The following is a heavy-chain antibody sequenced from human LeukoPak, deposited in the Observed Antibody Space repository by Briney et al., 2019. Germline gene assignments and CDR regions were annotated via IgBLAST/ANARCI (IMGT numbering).Heavy chain of an antibody. CDR3: ARTKKVVTMVRGVIYYFDY. V-gene: IGHV4-34*01. Sequence: SETLSLTCAVYGGSFSGYYWSWIRQPPGKGLEWIGEINHSGSTNYNPSLKSRVTISVDTSKNQFSLKLSSVTAAGTAVYYCARTKKVVTMVRGVIYYFDYWGQGTLVTVSS. CDR1: GGSFSGYY. CDR2: INHSGST. D-gene: IGHD3-10*01. J-gene: IGHJ4*02.